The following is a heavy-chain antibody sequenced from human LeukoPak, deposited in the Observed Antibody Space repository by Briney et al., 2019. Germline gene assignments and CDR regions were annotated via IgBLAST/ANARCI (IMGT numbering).Heavy chain of an antibody. CDR2: IIPIFGTA. CDR3: ALSLWFGELTDFDY. CDR1: GGTFSSYA. J-gene: IGHJ4*02. D-gene: IGHD3-10*01. V-gene: IGHV1-69*13. Sequence: SVKVSCKASGGTFSSYAISWVRQAPGQGLEWMGGIIPIFGTANYAQKFQGRVTITADESTSTAYMELSSLRSEDTAVYYCALSLWFGELTDFDYWGQGTLVTVSS.